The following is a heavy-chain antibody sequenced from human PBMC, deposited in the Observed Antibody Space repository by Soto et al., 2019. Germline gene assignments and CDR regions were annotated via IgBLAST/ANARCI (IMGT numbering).Heavy chain of an antibody. V-gene: IGHV3-23*01. J-gene: IGHJ4*02. CDR3: VIDREPDGPWTFDS. CDR2: MYSRGYI. Sequence: EVHLLESGGTLVQAGGSLRLSCAASGFTFSGFTMSWVRQAPGKGLEWVSAMYSRGYIFYAESMKGRITTSRYNSRSTLDLKMNNLRVEDSALYYCVIDREPDGPWTFDSWGQGTPVGLSS. D-gene: IGHD2-8*01. CDR1: GFTFSGFT.